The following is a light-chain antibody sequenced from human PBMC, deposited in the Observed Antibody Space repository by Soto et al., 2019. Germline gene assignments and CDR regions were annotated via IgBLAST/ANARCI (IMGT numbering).Light chain of an antibody. CDR3: QQYDSLWT. CDR1: QGISNY. Sequence: DIQMTQSPSSLSASVGDRVTITCRASQGISNYLAWYQQKPGEAPRLLIYDASNLETGVPSRFSGRGSETEFTLTINSLRPDDFATYYCQQYDSLWTFGQGTTVEVK. J-gene: IGKJ1*01. CDR2: DAS. V-gene: IGKV1-16*01.